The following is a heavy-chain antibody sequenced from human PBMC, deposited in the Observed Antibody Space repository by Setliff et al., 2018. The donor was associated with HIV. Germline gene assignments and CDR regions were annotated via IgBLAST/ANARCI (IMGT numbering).Heavy chain of an antibody. CDR2: TSGSGVSI. CDR1: GFTFDNYA. V-gene: IGHV3-23*01. D-gene: IGHD6-19*01. CDR3: ARETPNSGWYRKEGYYFDY. Sequence: PGGSLRLSCAASGFTFDNYAMSWVRQAPGKGLEWVSATSGSGVSIYYADSVKGRFTISRDNAKNTLYLQMNSLRAEDTALYYCARETPNSGWYRKEGYYFDYWGQGTLVTVSS. J-gene: IGHJ4*02.